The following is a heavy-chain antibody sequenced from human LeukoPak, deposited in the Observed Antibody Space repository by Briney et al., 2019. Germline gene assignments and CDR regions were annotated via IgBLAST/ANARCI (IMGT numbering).Heavy chain of an antibody. CDR3: ARHLDFWSGYYTGSPGGYGMDV. CDR1: GYTFTSYG. V-gene: IGHV1-18*01. CDR2: ISAYNGNT. D-gene: IGHD3-3*01. J-gene: IGHJ6*02. Sequence: ASVKVSCTASGYTFTSYGISWVRQAPGQGLEWMGWISAYNGNTNYAQKFQGRVTITADESTSTAYMELSSLRSEDTAVYYCARHLDFWSGYYTGSPGGYGMDVWGQGTTVTVSS.